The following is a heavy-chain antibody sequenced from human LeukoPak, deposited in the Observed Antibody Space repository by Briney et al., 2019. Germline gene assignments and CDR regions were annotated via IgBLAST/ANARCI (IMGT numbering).Heavy chain of an antibody. D-gene: IGHD6-13*01. J-gene: IGHJ4*02. CDR2: IYHSGST. CDR1: GYSISSGYY. V-gene: IGHV4-38-2*02. CDR3: ARGIAAAGTYAVFDY. Sequence: SETLSLTCTVSGYSISSGYYWGWIRQPPGKGLEWIGSIYHSGSTYYNPSLKSRVTISVDTSKNQFSLKLSSVTAADTAVYYCARGIAAAGTYAVFDYWGQGTLVTVSS.